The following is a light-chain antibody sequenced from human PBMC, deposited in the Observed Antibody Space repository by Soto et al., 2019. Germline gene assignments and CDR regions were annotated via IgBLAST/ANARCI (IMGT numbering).Light chain of an antibody. CDR1: SGSVSTSYY. J-gene: IGLJ7*01. CDR2: STN. CDR3: VLYMGSGTHAV. Sequence: QAVVTQEPSFSVSPGGTVTLTCGLSSGSVSTSYYPSWYQQTPGQAPRTLIYSTNTRSSGVPDRFSGSILGNKAALTITGAQADDESDYYCVLYMGSGTHAVFGGGTQLTVL. V-gene: IGLV8-61*01.